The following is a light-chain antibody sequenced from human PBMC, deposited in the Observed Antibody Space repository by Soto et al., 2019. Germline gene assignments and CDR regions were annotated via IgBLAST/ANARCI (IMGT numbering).Light chain of an antibody. CDR2: GAS. CDR3: QQYVSSPQT. CDR1: QSVSSSY. Sequence: EIVLTQSPGTLSLSPGERATLSCRASQSVSSSYLAWYQQKPGQAPRFLIYGASNRATGIPDRFSGSGSGTDFTLTISRLEPEDFAMYFCQQYVSSPQTFGQGTKVDIK. V-gene: IGKV3-20*01. J-gene: IGKJ1*01.